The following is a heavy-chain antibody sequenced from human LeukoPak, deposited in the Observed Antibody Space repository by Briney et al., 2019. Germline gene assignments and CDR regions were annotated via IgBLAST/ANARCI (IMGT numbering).Heavy chain of an antibody. CDR3: AMPGGSGWYWDYYYYYGMDV. Sequence: ASVKVSCKASGYTFTGYYMHWVRQATGQGLEWMGWMNPNSGNTGYAQKFQGRVTMTRNTSISTAYMELSSLRSEDTAVYYCAMPGGSGWYWDYYYYYGMDVWGQGTTVTVSS. J-gene: IGHJ6*02. CDR2: MNPNSGNT. CDR1: GYTFTGYY. D-gene: IGHD6-19*01. V-gene: IGHV1-8*02.